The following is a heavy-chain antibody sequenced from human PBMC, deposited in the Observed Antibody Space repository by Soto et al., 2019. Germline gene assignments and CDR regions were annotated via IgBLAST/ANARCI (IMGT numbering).Heavy chain of an antibody. D-gene: IGHD5-12*01. CDR1: GYTFTSYD. CDR3: ARPLVEMATSLFDY. V-gene: IGHV1-8*01. J-gene: IGHJ4*02. CDR2: MNPNSGNT. Sequence: ASVKVSCKASGYTFTSYDINWVRQATGQGLEYLGWMNPNSGNTGYVQKFQGRVTMTRDTSISTAYMELSSLRSEDTAVYYCARPLVEMATSLFDYWGQGTLVTVSS.